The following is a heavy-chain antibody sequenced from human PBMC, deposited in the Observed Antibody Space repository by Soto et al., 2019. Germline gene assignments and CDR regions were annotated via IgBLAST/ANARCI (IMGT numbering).Heavy chain of an antibody. D-gene: IGHD3-3*01. CDR3: AHRVLRAVFGLVTTTAIYFDF. CDR2: IYWDDDK. J-gene: IGHJ4*02. V-gene: IGHV2-5*02. CDR1: GFSLTTSGVG. Sequence: QITLNESGPTQVKPRQTLKLTCTFSGFSLTTSGVGVGWIRQSPGKAPEWLALIYWDDDKRYSPSLKSRLTITKDSSKNQVVLTMADSDPADTATYYCAHRVLRAVFGLVTTTAIYFDFWGQVTPVAVSS.